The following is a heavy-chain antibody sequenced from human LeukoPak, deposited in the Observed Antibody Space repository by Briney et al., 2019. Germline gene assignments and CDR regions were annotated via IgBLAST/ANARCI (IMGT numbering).Heavy chain of an antibody. Sequence: PSETLSLTCNVSGDSINSGGLYWNWIRQPPGKGLEWIAYIHQSGITVSNPSLKSRLTLSLDASKNQYSLRLTSVTVADTAVYYCARDLEYCSTTSCFTWGQGTLVTVSS. J-gene: IGHJ5*02. V-gene: IGHV4-30-2*01. CDR3: ARDLEYCSTTSCFT. D-gene: IGHD2-2*01. CDR1: GDSINSGGLY. CDR2: IHQSGIT.